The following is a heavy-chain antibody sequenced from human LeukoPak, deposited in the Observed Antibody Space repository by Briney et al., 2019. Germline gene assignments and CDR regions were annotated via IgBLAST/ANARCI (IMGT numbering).Heavy chain of an antibody. CDR2: ISSSSSYI. CDR1: GFTFSSYS. Sequence: PGGSLRLSCAASGFTFSSYSMNWVRQAPGKGLEWVSSISSSSSYIYYADSVKGRFTISRDNAKNSLYLQMNSLRAEDTAVYYCAYDSSGYNSYGYWGQGTLVTVSS. V-gene: IGHV3-21*01. CDR3: AYDSSGYNSYGY. D-gene: IGHD3-22*01. J-gene: IGHJ4*02.